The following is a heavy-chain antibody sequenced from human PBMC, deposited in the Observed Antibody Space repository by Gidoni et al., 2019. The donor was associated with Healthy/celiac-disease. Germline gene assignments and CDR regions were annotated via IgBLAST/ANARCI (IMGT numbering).Heavy chain of an antibody. Sequence: QLPLQESGSGLLKPSQTLSLTCAVSGGSISRGGYSWSWIRQPPGKGLEWIGYIYHSGSTYYNPSLKSRVTISVDRSKNQFSLKLSSVTAADTAVYYCARGPIVVVPAAKVAFDIWGQGTMVTVSS. CDR2: IYHSGST. CDR3: ARGPIVVVPAAKVAFDI. CDR1: GGSISRGGYS. J-gene: IGHJ3*02. D-gene: IGHD2-2*01. V-gene: IGHV4-30-2*01.